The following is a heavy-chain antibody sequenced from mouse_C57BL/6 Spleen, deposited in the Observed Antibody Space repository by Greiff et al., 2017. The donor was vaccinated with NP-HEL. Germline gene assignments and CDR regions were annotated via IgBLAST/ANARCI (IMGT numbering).Heavy chain of an antibody. CDR1: GYTFTSYW. Sequence: VQLQQSGAELVMPGASVKLSCKASGYTFTSYWMHWVKQRPGQGLEWIGEIDPSDSYTNYNQKFKGKSTLTVDKSSSTAYMQLSSLTSEDSAVYDCARHYSNFYYLDYWGQGTTLTVSS. CDR2: IDPSDSYT. V-gene: IGHV1-69*01. J-gene: IGHJ2*01. CDR3: ARHYSNFYYLDY. D-gene: IGHD2-5*01.